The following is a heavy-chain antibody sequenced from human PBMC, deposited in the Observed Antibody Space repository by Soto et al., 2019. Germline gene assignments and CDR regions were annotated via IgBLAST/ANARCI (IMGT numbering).Heavy chain of an antibody. CDR1: GFTFSDYY. V-gene: IGHV3-11*01. Sequence: QVQLVESGGGLVKPGGSLRLSCAASGFTFSDYYMTWIRQAPGKGLEWVSYISSGGSATYYADSVKGRFTISRDNAKNSLYLQMNSLRAEDTAVYFCARLRDYCSDGSCSSGYYYYMDVWGEGTTVTVSS. CDR2: ISSGGSAT. J-gene: IGHJ6*03. CDR3: ARLRDYCSDGSCSSGYYYYMDV. D-gene: IGHD2-15*01.